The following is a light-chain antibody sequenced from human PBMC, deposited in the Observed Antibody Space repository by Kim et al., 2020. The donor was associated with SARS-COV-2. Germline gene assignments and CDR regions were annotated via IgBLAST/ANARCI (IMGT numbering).Light chain of an antibody. CDR1: SLRSYY. V-gene: IGLV3-19*01. CDR3: NSRDSNDNVV. CDR2: GKN. Sequence: SSELTQDPAVSVALGQTVRITCQGDSLRSYYATWYQQKPGQAPILVIYGKNNRPSGIPDRFSGSSSGNTASLTITGTQAGDEAVYYCNSRDSNDNVVIGGGTQLTVL. J-gene: IGLJ2*01.